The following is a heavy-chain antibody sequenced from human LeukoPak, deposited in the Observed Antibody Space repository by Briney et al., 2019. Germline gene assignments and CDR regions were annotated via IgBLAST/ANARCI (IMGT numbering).Heavy chain of an antibody. CDR2: ISSDGLIK. V-gene: IGHV3-30-3*01. D-gene: IGHD5-12*01. J-gene: IGHJ4*02. CDR1: GFTFTSYT. Sequence: PGGSLRLSCAASGFTFTSYTMHWVRQAPGKGLQWAALISSDGLIKNYADSVKGRFTISRDNSRNTVSLQMDSLRAEDTAVYICARDRGHSGYDLYDYWGQGTLVTVSS. CDR3: ARDRGHSGYDLYDY.